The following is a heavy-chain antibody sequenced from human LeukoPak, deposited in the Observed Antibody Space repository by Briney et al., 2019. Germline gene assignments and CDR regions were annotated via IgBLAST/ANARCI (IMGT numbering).Heavy chain of an antibody. J-gene: IGHJ5*02. CDR1: GGSFSGYY. Sequence: PSETLSLTCAVYGGSFSGYYWSWIRQPPGKGLEWIGYIYYSGSTNYNPSLKSRVTISVDTSKNQFSLKLSSVTAADTAVYYCARGGVRGVHIPNWFDPWGQGTLVTVSS. CDR3: ARGGVRGVHIPNWFDP. D-gene: IGHD3-10*01. V-gene: IGHV4-59*12. CDR2: IYYSGST.